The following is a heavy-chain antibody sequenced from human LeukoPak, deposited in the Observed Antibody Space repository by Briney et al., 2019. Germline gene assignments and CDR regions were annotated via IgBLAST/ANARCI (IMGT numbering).Heavy chain of an antibody. CDR2: ISYDGSNK. Sequence: GRSLRLSCAASGFTFSTYAMHWVRQAPGKGLEWVAVISYDGSNKYYADSVKGRFTISRDNSKNTLYLQMNSLRAEDTAVYYCAKDRSHLPVAGFDSWGQGTLVTVSS. CDR3: AKDRSHLPVAGFDS. CDR1: GFTFSTYA. D-gene: IGHD6-19*01. V-gene: IGHV3-30-3*01. J-gene: IGHJ4*02.